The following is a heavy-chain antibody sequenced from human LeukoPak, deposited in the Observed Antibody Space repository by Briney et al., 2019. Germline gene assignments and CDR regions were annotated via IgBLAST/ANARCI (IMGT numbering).Heavy chain of an antibody. D-gene: IGHD5-18*01. CDR3: ARVYGYDGGYYFDY. CDR1: GGTFSSYA. J-gene: IGHJ4*02. CDR2: IIPIFGTA. V-gene: IGHV1-69*05. Sequence: ASVKVSCKASGGTFSSYAISWVRQAPGQGLEWMGGIIPIFGTANYAQKLQGRVTMTTDTSTSTAYMELSSLRSEDAAVYYCARVYGYDGGYYFDYWGQGTLVTVSS.